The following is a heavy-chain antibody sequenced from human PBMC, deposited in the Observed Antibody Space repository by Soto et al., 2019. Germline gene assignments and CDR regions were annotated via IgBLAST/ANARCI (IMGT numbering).Heavy chain of an antibody. CDR1: GFTFSSYG. CDR2: ISYDGSNK. J-gene: IGHJ4*02. CDR3: AKDRGARRGTIDY. Sequence: GSLRLSCAASGFTFSSYGMHWVRQAPGKGLEWVAVISYDGSNKYYADSVKGRFTISRDNSKNTLYLQMNSLRAEDTAVYYCAKDRGARRGTIDYWGQGTLVTVSS. V-gene: IGHV3-30*18. D-gene: IGHD3-16*01.